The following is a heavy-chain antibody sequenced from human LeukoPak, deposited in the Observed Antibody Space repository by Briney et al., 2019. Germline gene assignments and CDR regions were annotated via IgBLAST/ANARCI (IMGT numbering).Heavy chain of an antibody. CDR2: IYYSGST. V-gene: IGHV4-4*02. CDR1: GGSISSTNW. D-gene: IGHD4-17*01. J-gene: IGHJ4*02. Sequence: SGTLSLTCAVSGGSISSTNWWSWVRQSPGKGLEWIGSIYYSGSTYYNPSLKSRVTISVDTSKNQFSLKLSSVTAADTAVYYCARHDIGDYAVDYWGQGTLVTVSS. CDR3: ARHDIGDYAVDY.